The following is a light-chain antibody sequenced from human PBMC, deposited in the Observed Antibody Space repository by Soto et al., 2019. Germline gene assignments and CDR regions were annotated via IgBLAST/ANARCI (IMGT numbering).Light chain of an antibody. CDR3: QQSYSAPLT. CDR2: NAS. V-gene: IGKV1-5*01. J-gene: IGKJ1*01. CDR1: QSISGW. Sequence: DIQMTQSPSTLSASVGDRVTITCRASQSISGWLAWYQQKPGKAPKLLIYNASSLKSGVPSRFSGSGFGTEFTLTISSLQPDDSATYYCQQSYSAPLTFGQGTKVEIK.